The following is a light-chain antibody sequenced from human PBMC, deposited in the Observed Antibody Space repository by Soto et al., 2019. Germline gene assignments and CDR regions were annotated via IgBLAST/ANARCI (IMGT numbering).Light chain of an antibody. V-gene: IGLV2-11*01. CDR3: CSYTASYSV. CDR1: GAFDF. CDR2: DVT. J-gene: IGLJ2*01. Sequence: QSALTQPRSLSGSPGQSVAISCTGIGAFDFVSWYQQYPGKAPKLMIYDVTNRPSGVPDRSSGSKSGDTASLTISGLQAEDEADYYCCSYTASYSVFGGGTKVTVL.